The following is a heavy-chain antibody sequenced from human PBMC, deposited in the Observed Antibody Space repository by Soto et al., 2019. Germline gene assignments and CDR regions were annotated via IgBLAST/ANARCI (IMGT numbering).Heavy chain of an antibody. D-gene: IGHD6-13*01. CDR1: GGSIRDYF. CDR3: AAGSRLAAAATPPSH. V-gene: IGHV4-59*13. CDR2: VYYSGSI. Sequence: PSETLSLTXAVSGGSIRDYFWSWIRQPPGKGLDWIGSVYYSGSINYNPSLMSRVTISFDASNSQFSLRLRTVTAADTAVYYCAAGSRLAAAATPPSHWGRGTQVTVSS. J-gene: IGHJ1*01.